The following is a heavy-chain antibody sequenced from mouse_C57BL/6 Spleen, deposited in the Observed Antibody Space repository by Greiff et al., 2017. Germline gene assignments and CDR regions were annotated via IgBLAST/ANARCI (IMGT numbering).Heavy chain of an antibody. D-gene: IGHD1-1*01. CDR1: GYAFSSSW. CDR2: IYPGDGDT. CDR3: ARGSFYYGSSYWYFDV. Sequence: QVQLKQSGPELVKPGASVKISCKASGYAFSSSWMNWVKQRPGKGLEWIGRIYPGDGDTNYNGKFKGKATLTADKSSSTAYLQLRSLTSEDSAVYFCARGSFYYGSSYWYFDVWGTGTTVTVSS. J-gene: IGHJ1*03. V-gene: IGHV1-82*01.